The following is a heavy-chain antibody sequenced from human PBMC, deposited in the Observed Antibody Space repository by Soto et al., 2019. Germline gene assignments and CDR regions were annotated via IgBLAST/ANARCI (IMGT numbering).Heavy chain of an antibody. J-gene: IGHJ4*02. CDR2: IYYSGST. CDR1: GYSISSSNW. CDR3: ARGYCSGGTCYRFNFDY. D-gene: IGHD2-15*01. V-gene: IGHV4-28*03. Sequence: PSETLSLTCAVSGYSISSSNWWGWIRQPPGKGLEWIGYIYYSGSTNYNPSLKSRATISVDTSKNQFSLKLSSVTAADTAVYYCARGYCSGGTCYRFNFDYWGQGTLVTVSS.